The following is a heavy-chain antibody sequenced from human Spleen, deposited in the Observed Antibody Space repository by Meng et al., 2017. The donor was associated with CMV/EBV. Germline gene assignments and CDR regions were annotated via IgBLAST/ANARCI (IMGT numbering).Heavy chain of an antibody. Sequence: SETLSLTCTVSGASISPFYWSWIRQPPGKGLEWIGYIYYSGSTNYNPSLKSRVTISRDNSKNTLYLQMNSLRAEDTAVYYCAREVVGSTSPWDYYGMDVWGQGTTVTVS. D-gene: IGHD2-2*01. V-gene: IGHV4-59*12. CDR1: GASISPFY. J-gene: IGHJ6*02. CDR2: IYYSGST. CDR3: AREVVGSTSPWDYYGMDV.